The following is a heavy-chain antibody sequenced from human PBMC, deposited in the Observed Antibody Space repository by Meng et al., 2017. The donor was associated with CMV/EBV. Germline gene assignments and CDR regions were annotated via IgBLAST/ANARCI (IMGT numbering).Heavy chain of an antibody. CDR1: GGSISSSSYY. V-gene: IGHV4-39*07. J-gene: IGHJ4*02. CDR2: IYYSGST. D-gene: IGHD4-23*01. Sequence: QVQESGPGLVKPSEALSLTCTVSGGSISSSSYYWGWIRQPPGKGLEWIGSIYYSGSTYYNPSLKSRVTISVDTSKNQFSLKLSSVTAADTAVYYCARDPSLRWIDYWGQGTLVTVSS. CDR3: ARDPSLRWIDY.